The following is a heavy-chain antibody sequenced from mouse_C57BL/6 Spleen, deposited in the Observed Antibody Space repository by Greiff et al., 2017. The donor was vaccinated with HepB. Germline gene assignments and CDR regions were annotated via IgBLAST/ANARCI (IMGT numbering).Heavy chain of an antibody. D-gene: IGHD4-1*01. CDR1: GYTFTSYW. CDR2: IYPGSGST. V-gene: IGHV1-55*01. Sequence: QVQLQQPGAELVKPGASVKLSCKASGYTFTSYWITWVKQRPGQALEWIGDIYPGSGSTNYNEKFKSKATLTVDTSSSTAYMKLSSLTSEDSAVYACARGVANWDHYFDYWGQGTTLTVSS. CDR3: ARGVANWDHYFDY. J-gene: IGHJ2*01.